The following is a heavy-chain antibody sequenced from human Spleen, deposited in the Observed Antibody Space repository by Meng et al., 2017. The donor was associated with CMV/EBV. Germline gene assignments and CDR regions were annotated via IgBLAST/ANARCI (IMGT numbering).Heavy chain of an antibody. D-gene: IGHD3-3*01. Sequence: SETLSLTCTVSGGSVSSGSYYWSWIRQSPGKGLEHIGYIYNSGSTNYNPSLNSRITISVDTSKNQFSLKLSSVTAADTAVYYCARGVDFWSGYLYYWGQGTLVTVSS. V-gene: IGHV4-61*01. J-gene: IGHJ4*02. CDR3: ARGVDFWSGYLYY. CDR1: GGSVSSGSYY. CDR2: IYNSGST.